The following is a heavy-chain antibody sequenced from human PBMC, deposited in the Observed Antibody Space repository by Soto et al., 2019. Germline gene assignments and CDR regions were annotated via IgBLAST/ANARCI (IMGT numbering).Heavy chain of an antibody. D-gene: IGHD3-10*01. CDR3: ARVYYGSGNYYYYYGMDV. CDR2: IIPILGIA. CDR1: GGTFSSYT. V-gene: IGHV1-69*02. Sequence: GASVKVSCKASGGTFSSYTISWVRQAPGQGLEWMGRIIPILGIANYAQKFQGRVTITADKSTSTAYMELSSLRSEDTAVYYCARVYYGSGNYYYYYGMDVWGQGTTVTVSS. J-gene: IGHJ6*02.